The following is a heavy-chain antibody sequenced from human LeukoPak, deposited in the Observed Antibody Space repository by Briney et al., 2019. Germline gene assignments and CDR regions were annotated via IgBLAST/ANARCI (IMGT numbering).Heavy chain of an antibody. Sequence: PGGSLRLSCAASGFTFSSHWMHWVRQAPGKGLVWVSRINSDGSSTSYADSVKGRFTISRDNAKNTLYVQMNSLRAEDTAVYYCARGRDGYSGALDYWGQGSLVTVSS. V-gene: IGHV3-74*01. CDR3: ARGRDGYSGALDY. J-gene: IGHJ4*02. D-gene: IGHD5-24*01. CDR2: INSDGSST. CDR1: GFTFSSHW.